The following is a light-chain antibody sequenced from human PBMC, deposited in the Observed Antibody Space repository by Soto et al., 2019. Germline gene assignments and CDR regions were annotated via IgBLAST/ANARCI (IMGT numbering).Light chain of an antibody. V-gene: IGLV1-44*01. CDR1: SSNIGSNT. CDR3: AAWDDCLNGWV. CDR2: SNN. J-gene: IGLJ3*02. Sequence: QSVLTQPPSASGTPGQRVTISCSGSSSNIGSNTVNWYQQLPGTAPKLLIYSNNQRPSGVPDRFSGSKSGTSASLAISGHQSEDEADYYCAAWDDCLNGWVFGGGTKLNVL.